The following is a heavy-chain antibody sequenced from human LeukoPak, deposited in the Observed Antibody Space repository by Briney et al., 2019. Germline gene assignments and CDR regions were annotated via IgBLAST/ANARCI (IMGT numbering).Heavy chain of an antibody. D-gene: IGHD6-19*01. Sequence: GGSLRLSCAASGFTFSDYYMSWIRQAPGKGLEWVSGISWNSGSIGYADSVKGRFTISRDNAKNSLYLQMNSLRAEDTALYYCAKDIAVAGYDAFDIWGQGTMVTVSS. J-gene: IGHJ3*02. V-gene: IGHV3-9*01. CDR3: AKDIAVAGYDAFDI. CDR1: GFTFSDYY. CDR2: ISWNSGSI.